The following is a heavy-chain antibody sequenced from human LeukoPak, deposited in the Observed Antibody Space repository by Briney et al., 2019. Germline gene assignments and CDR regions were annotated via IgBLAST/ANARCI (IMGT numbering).Heavy chain of an antibody. CDR2: INPNSGGT. Sequence: ASVKVSCKASGGTFSSYAISWVRQAPGQGLEWMGRINPNSGGTNYAQKFQGRVTMTRDTSISTAYMELSRLRSDDTAVYYCARDLVPAACDYWGQGTLVTVSS. J-gene: IGHJ4*02. CDR1: GGTFSSYA. D-gene: IGHD2-2*01. V-gene: IGHV1-2*02. CDR3: ARDLVPAACDY.